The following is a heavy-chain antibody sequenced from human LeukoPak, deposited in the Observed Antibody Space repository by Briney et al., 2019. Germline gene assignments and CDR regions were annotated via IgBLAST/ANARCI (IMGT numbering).Heavy chain of an antibody. J-gene: IGHJ4*02. V-gene: IGHV3-23*01. D-gene: IGHD3-22*01. CDR1: GFTFITYA. Sequence: GGSLRLSCAASGFTFITYAMSWVRQAPGKGREGVSAISGSGGSTYYADSVKGRFTISRDNSKSTLYLQLNSLRAEDTAVYYCAKGPSNYDSSQGYWGQGTLVTVSS. CDR2: ISGSGGST. CDR3: AKGPSNYDSSQGY.